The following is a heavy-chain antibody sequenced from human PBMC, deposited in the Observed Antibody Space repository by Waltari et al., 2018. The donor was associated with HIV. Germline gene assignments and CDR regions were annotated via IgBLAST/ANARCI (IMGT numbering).Heavy chain of an antibody. J-gene: IGHJ6*02. D-gene: IGHD3-22*01. CDR2: ISYDGNNI. CDR1: GFTFSSYA. Sequence: QVQLVESGGGVVQHGRSLRLPCAASGFTFSSYAMHRFRKAPGKGLGWVAVISYDGNNIEYADSVKGRFTISRDNSKNTLYLQMNSLRAEDTALYYCARDPRALIIVTTFSYGVDVWGQGTAVTVSS. CDR3: ARDPRALIIVTTFSYGVDV. V-gene: IGHV3-30*07.